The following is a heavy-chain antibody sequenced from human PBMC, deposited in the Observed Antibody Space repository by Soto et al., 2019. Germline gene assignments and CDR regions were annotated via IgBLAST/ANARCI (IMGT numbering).Heavy chain of an antibody. D-gene: IGHD6-19*01. J-gene: IGHJ6*02. V-gene: IGHV4-34*01. CDR2: INHSGVT. Sequence: SETLPLTCAVYGGSFRRYSCSWIRQPPGKGLGWIGEINHSGVTNYKPSLKRRVTISVDTSKNQFSLQLKSVTAADTALYYCARFSGSYYYAMDVWGQGSTVT. CDR3: ARFSGSYYYAMDV. CDR1: GGSFRRYS.